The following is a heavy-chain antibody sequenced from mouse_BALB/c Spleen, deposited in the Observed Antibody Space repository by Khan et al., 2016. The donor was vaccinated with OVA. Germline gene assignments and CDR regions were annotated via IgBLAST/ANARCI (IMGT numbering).Heavy chain of an antibody. D-gene: IGHD2-14*01. CDR2: IWGGGGT. CDR1: GFSLSRYN. J-gene: IGHJ4*01. CDR3: ARAYYRYDGYDAMDY. Sequence: QVQLKESGPGLVAPSQCLSITCTVSGFSLSRYNIHWVRQPPGKGLEWLGMIWGGGGTDYNSTLKSRLSISKDNSKSQVFLKMNSLQTDDTAMYYCARAYYRYDGYDAMDYWGQGTSVTVSS. V-gene: IGHV2-6-4*01.